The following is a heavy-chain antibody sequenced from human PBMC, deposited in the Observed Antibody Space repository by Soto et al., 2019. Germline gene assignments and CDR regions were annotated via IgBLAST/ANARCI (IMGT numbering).Heavy chain of an antibody. CDR2: ISAYNGNT. CDR1: GYTFTSYG. CDR3: ARGQEVWWNAGPLGLHDLDI. J-gene: IGHJ6*02. Sequence: ASGKVSGNASGYTFTSYGISWLRQAPGQGLEWMGWISAYNGNTNYAQKLQGRVTMTTDTSTSTAYMELRSLRSDDTAVYYCARGQEVWWNAGPLGLHDLDIWGQGTTVTVSS. D-gene: IGHD3-16*01. V-gene: IGHV1-18*04.